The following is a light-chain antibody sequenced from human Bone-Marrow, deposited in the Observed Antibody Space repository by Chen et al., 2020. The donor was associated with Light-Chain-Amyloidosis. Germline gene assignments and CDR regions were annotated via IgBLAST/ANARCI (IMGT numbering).Light chain of an antibody. CDR1: RSDVGGDNH. CDR3: SSYTITNTLV. Sequence: SALTQPASVSASPGQSITISCTGTRSDVGGDNHVSWYQQHPDKAPQLMIYEVTNRPSWVPDRFSGSKSDNTASLTISVLQTDDEADYFCSSYTITNTLVFGSGTRVTVL. CDR2: EVT. J-gene: IGLJ1*01. V-gene: IGLV2-14*01.